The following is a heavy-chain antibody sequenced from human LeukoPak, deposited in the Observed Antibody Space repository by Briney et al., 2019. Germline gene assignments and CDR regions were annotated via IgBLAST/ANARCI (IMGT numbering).Heavy chain of an antibody. D-gene: IGHD1-1*01. V-gene: IGHV4-39*07. CDR2: VNHDGTT. Sequence: SETLSLTCTVSGGSVSSSSYYWGWIRQPPGKGLEWIGTVNHDGTTYHNPSLKSRVTISVDTSKNQFSLKLSSVAAADTAEYYCARVQGTTMGHFDYWGQGTLVTVSS. CDR3: ARVQGTTMGHFDY. J-gene: IGHJ4*02. CDR1: GGSVSSSSYY.